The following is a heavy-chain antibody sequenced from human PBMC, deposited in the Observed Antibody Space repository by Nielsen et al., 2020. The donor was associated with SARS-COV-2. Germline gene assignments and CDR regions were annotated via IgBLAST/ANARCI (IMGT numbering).Heavy chain of an antibody. CDR1: GFTFSDYE. J-gene: IGHJ4*02. D-gene: IGHD3-22*01. Sequence: GESLKISCAASGFTFSDYEMNWVRQAPGKGLEWVAIISYDGSNKYYADSVKGRFTISRDDSKNTLYLQMNSLRPEDTAVYYCARDSWDSLRYFVHWGQGAQVTVSS. V-gene: IGHV3-30*04. CDR2: ISYDGSNK. CDR3: ARDSWDSLRYFVH.